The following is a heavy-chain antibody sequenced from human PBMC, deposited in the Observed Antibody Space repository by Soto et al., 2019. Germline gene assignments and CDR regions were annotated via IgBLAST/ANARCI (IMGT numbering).Heavy chain of an antibody. D-gene: IGHD6-6*01. CDR3: VRAAYDSSSGDY. J-gene: IGHJ4*02. CDR2: ISTYNGRT. CDR1: GYTFTTYG. V-gene: IGHV1-18*01. Sequence: GASVKVSCKASGYTFTTYGIIWVRRAPGQGLEWMGWISTYNGRTHYAQNLQGRATMTTDTSTTTAYMEVRSLRFDDSAVYYCVRAAYDSSSGDYWGPGTLVTVSS.